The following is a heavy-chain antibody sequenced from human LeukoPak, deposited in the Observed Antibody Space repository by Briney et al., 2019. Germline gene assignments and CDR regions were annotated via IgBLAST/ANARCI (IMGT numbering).Heavy chain of an antibody. Sequence: AGGSLRLSCAASGFSFSTYAMSWVRQAPGKGLEWVSAISGSGGMTYYADPVKGRFTISRDNSKNTLYLQMKSLRAEDTAVYYCAKDLAPGIYWGQGTLVTVSS. CDR3: AKDLAPGIY. CDR1: GFSFSTYA. J-gene: IGHJ4*02. D-gene: IGHD3-10*01. CDR2: ISGSGGMT. V-gene: IGHV3-23*01.